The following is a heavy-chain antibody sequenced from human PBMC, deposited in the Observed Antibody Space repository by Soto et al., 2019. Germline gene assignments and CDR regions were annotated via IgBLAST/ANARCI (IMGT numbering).Heavy chain of an antibody. CDR3: ARGFPVAAAGVHFDY. CDR1: GGSISSSSYY. J-gene: IGHJ4*02. Sequence: SETLSLTCTVSGGSISSSSYYWGWIRQPPGKGLEWIGSIYYSGSTYYNPSLKSRVTISVDTSKNQFSLKLSSVTAADTAVYYCARGFPVAAAGVHFDYWGQGTLVTVSS. V-gene: IGHV4-39*01. CDR2: IYYSGST. D-gene: IGHD6-13*01.